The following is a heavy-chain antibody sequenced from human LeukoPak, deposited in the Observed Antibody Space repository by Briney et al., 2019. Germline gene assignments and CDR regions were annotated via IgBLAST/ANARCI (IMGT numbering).Heavy chain of an antibody. CDR3: ARAAEWELDYFDY. D-gene: IGHD1-26*01. Sequence: GGSLRLSCAASGFTFSSYAMHGVRQAPGKGREWVAVISYDGSNKYYADSVKGRFTISRDNSKNTLYLQMNSLRAEDTAVYYCARAAEWELDYFDYWGQGTLVTVSS. J-gene: IGHJ4*02. V-gene: IGHV3-30-3*01. CDR1: GFTFSSYA. CDR2: ISYDGSNK.